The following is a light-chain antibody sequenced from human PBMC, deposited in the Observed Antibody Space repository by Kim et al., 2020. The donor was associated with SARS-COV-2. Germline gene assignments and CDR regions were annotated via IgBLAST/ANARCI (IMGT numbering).Light chain of an antibody. CDR2: RNN. CDR3: SAWDSSLSVWV. CDR1: SNNVGNRG. V-gene: IGLV10-54*04. Sequence: QAGLTQPPSVSNGLRQTATLTCTGNSNNVGNRGAAWLQQHQGHPPKLLSYRNNSRASGISERFSASRSGNTASLTITGLQPEDETDYYCSAWDSSLSVWVFGGGTQLTVL. J-gene: IGLJ3*02.